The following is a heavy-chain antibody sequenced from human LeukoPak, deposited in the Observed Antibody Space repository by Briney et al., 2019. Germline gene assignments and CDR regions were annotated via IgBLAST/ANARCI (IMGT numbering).Heavy chain of an antibody. CDR2: IYYSGST. CDR3: ARRGQWLVDAFDI. Sequence: PSETLSLTCTVSGGSISSYYWSWIRQPPGKGLEWIGYIYYSGSTNYNPSLKSRVTISVDTSKNQFSLKLSSVTAADTAVYYCARRGQWLVDAFDIWGQGTMVTVSS. CDR1: GGSISSYY. J-gene: IGHJ3*02. V-gene: IGHV4-59*08. D-gene: IGHD6-19*01.